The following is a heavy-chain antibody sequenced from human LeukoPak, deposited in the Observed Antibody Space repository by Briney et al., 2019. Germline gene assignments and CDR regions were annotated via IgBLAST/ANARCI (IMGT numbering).Heavy chain of an antibody. V-gene: IGHV3-23*01. CDR2: VVGDTTA. CDR1: GVTFCNYA. Sequence: GGSLRLSCAASGVTFCNYAMSWVRPAPGKGLEWVSTVVGDTTAYYADSVKGRFTISRDNSKNMLSLQMNSLRAEDTAVYYCAQTGQFDSWGQGTLVTVSS. J-gene: IGHJ4*02. CDR3: AQTGQFDS.